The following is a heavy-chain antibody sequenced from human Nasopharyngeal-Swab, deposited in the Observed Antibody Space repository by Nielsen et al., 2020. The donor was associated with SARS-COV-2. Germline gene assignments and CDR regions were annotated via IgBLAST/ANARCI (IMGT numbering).Heavy chain of an antibody. J-gene: IGHJ6*02. CDR1: GYTFTGYY. V-gene: IGHV1-2*04. CDR2: INPNSGGT. Sequence: ASVKVSCKASGYTFTGYYMHWVRQAPGQGLEWMGWINPNSGGTNYAQKFQGWVTMTRDTSISTAYMELSRLRSDDTAVYYCARLGGHDVLLWFGELFGAKDYYYYGMDVWGQGTTVTVSS. CDR3: ARLGGHDVLLWFGELFGAKDYYYYGMDV. D-gene: IGHD3-10*01.